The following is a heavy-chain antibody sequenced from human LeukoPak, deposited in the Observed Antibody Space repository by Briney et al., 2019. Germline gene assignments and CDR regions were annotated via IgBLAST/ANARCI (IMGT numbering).Heavy chain of an antibody. CDR2: IKSKTDGGTT. CDR3: VRDGYPAAREFDY. D-gene: IGHD5-24*01. V-gene: IGHV3-15*01. Sequence: GGSLRLSCAASGFTFSNAWMSWVRQAPGKGLEWVGLIKSKTDGGTTDYGAPLKGRFTISRDDSQNTLYLQMNSLRAEDTAVYYCVRDGYPAAREFDYWGQGTLVTVSS. J-gene: IGHJ4*02. CDR1: GFTFSNAW.